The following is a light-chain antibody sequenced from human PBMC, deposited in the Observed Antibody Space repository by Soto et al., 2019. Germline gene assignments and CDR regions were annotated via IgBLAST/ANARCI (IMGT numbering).Light chain of an antibody. V-gene: IGKV2-30*01. J-gene: IGKJ3*01. Sequence: DVVLTQSPLSLPVTLGQPASISCMSSQSLVYSDGITYLNWFQQRPGQSPRRLIYKVSNRESGVPDRFGGSGSGTQFTLKISRVAPEDLQVYFCLQYAHWPFTFGPGTRVDIK. CDR1: QSLVYSDGITY. CDR3: LQYAHWPFT. CDR2: KVS.